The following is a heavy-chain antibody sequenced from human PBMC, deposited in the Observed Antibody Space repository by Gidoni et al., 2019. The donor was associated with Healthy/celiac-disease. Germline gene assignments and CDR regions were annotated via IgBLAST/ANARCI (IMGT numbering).Heavy chain of an antibody. CDR2: IYYSGST. D-gene: IGHD6-19*01. CDR3: ASHYSSGWYPGWFDP. Sequence: QVQLQESGPGLVKPSEPLSLTCTVSGGSISSYYWRWIRQPPGKGLEWIGYIYYSGSTNYNPSLKSRVTISVDTSKNQFSLKLSSVTAADTAVYYCASHYSSGWYPGWFDPWGQGTLVTVSS. J-gene: IGHJ5*02. V-gene: IGHV4-59*01. CDR1: GGSISSYY.